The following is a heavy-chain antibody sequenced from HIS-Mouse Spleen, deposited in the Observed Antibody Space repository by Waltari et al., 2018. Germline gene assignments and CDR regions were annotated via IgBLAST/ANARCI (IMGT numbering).Heavy chain of an antibody. CDR1: GFTFSSYA. CDR3: AKTLVRSRDFDY. CDR2: ISGSGGST. D-gene: IGHD4-17*01. V-gene: IGHV3-23*01. Sequence: EVQLLESGGGLVQPGGSLRLSCAASGFTFSSYAMSWVRQAPGKGVECVSAISGSGGSTYYADSWNGRFTISRDNSKNTLYLQMNSLRAEDTAVYYCAKTLVRSRDFDYWGQGTLVTVSS. J-gene: IGHJ4*02.